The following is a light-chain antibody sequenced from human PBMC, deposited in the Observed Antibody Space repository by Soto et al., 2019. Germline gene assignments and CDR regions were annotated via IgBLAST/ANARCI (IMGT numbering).Light chain of an antibody. CDR2: GAS. Sequence: IQLTQSPSSLSASVGDIVTINCRASQGISSYLGWYQQKPGKAPNLLIYGASTLHSGVPSRFSGGGSGTDFTLTISSLQPEDFATYYCQQYENLPTFGQGTRLEIK. CDR1: QGISSY. CDR3: QQYENLPT. J-gene: IGKJ5*01. V-gene: IGKV1-9*01.